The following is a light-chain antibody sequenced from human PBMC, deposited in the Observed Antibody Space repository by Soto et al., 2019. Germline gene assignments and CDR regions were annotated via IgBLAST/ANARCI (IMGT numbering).Light chain of an antibody. Sequence: QPVLTQPPSLSAAPGQRITITCPGSSSNIGKNFVSWYQQLPGTAPKLLIYDTTQRLSGIPDRVSGSKSGSSATLGITGLQTGDEAGYYCATWDSSLSSYVFGTGTKLTV. V-gene: IGLV1-51*01. CDR1: SSNIGKNF. J-gene: IGLJ1*01. CDR2: DTT. CDR3: ATWDSSLSSYV.